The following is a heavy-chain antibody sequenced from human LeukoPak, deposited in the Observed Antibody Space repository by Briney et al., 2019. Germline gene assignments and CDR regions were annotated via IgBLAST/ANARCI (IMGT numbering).Heavy chain of an antibody. D-gene: IGHD4-17*01. V-gene: IGHV1-8*03. J-gene: IGHJ5*02. Sequence: ASVKVSCKASGYTFTSYDINWVRQATGQGLEWMGWMNPNSGNTGYAQKFQGRVTITRNTSISTAYMELSSLRSEDTAVYYCTRASSPDYGDYAFDPWGQGTLVTVSS. CDR2: MNPNSGNT. CDR1: GYTFTSYD. CDR3: TRASSPDYGDYAFDP.